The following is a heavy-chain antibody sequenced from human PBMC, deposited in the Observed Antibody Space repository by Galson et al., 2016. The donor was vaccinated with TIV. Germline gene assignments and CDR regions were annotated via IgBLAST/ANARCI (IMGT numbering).Heavy chain of an antibody. CDR3: ARLSGFQH. J-gene: IGHJ1*01. CDR1: GYTFTSYY. Sequence: SVKVSCKASGYTFTSYYIHWVRQAPGQGFEWMGIINPTDGSTSYLQQLQGRLIMTSDTSTTTVYMELSSLRFEDTAVYYCARLSGFQHWGQGTLVTVSS. D-gene: IGHD1-26*01. V-gene: IGHV1-46*01. CDR2: INPTDGST.